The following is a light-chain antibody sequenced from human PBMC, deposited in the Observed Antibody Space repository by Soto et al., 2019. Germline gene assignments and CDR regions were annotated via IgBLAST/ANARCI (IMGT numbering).Light chain of an antibody. CDR1: QSVSID. J-gene: IGKJ4*01. V-gene: IGKV3-11*01. CDR2: GAS. CDR3: QQRSNWRRLT. Sequence: IVLTQSPATLSLSPGDRATLSCRASQSVSIDLAWYQQKPGQAPRLLIYGASTRATGIPARFSGSGSRTGFTLTISSLEPEDFAVYYCQQRSNWRRLTFGGGTKVDIK.